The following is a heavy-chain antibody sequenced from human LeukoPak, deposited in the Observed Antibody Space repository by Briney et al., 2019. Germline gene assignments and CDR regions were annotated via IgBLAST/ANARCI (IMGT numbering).Heavy chain of an antibody. J-gene: IGHJ2*01. V-gene: IGHV3-13*01. D-gene: IGHD1-14*01. CDR2: IDPAGNT. Sequence: GGSLRLSCAASGFTFSSYDMHWVRQATGKGLEWISAIDPAGNTWYSDSVKGRFTISRENAKSSLFLQMNSLRAADTAVYYCVREPSYTGTWWYPDLWGRGTLVTVSS. CDR3: VREPSYTGTWWYPDL. CDR1: GFTFSSYD.